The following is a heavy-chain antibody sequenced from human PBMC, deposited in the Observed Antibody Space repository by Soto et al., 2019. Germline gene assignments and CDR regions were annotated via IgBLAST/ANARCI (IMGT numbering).Heavy chain of an antibody. J-gene: IGHJ3*02. CDR1: GYTLTELS. Sequence: ASVKVSCKVSGYTLTELSMHWVRQAPGQGLEWMGIINPSGGSTSYAQKFQGRVTMTRDTSTSTVYMELSSLRSEDTAVYYCAREVPQGAFDIWGQGTMVTVSS. CDR3: AREVPQGAFDI. CDR2: INPSGGST. V-gene: IGHV1-46*03.